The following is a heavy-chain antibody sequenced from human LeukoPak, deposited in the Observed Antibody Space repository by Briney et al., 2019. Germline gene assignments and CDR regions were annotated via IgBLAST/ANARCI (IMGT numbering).Heavy chain of an antibody. CDR1: GGSISSSNW. Sequence: NPSGTLSLTCAVSGGSISSSNWWRWVRQPPGKGLEWVGEIYHSGSTNYNPSLKSRGTISVDKSKNQFSLKLSSVAAADTAVYYCARRTVTTWDYYYYYMDVWGKGTTVTVSS. CDR3: ARRTVTTWDYYYYYMDV. J-gene: IGHJ6*03. D-gene: IGHD4-17*01. CDR2: IYHSGST. V-gene: IGHV4-4*02.